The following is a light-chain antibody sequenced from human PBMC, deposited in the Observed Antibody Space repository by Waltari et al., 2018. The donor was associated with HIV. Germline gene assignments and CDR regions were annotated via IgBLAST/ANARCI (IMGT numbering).Light chain of an antibody. CDR2: WAS. Sequence: DIVMTQSPDSLAVSLGERATINCKSSQSVLYSSNSKNYLAWYQQRPGQPPKLLLYWASTRESGVPDRFSGGGSGTDFTLTISSLQAEDVAVYYCQQYYSTPLTFGGGTKVEIK. CDR1: QSVLYSSNSKNY. J-gene: IGKJ4*01. V-gene: IGKV4-1*01. CDR3: QQYYSTPLT.